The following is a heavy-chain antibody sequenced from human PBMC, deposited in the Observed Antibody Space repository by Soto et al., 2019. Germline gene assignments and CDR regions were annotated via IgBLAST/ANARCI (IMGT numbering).Heavy chain of an antibody. J-gene: IGHJ4*02. V-gene: IGHV3-30*18. CDR3: AKDRFPSDY. D-gene: IGHD2-21*01. Sequence: GGSLRLSCAASGFTFSSYGMHWVRQAPGKGLEWVAVISYDGSNKYYADSVKGRFTISRDNSKNTLYLQMNSLRAEDTAVYYCAKDRFPSDYWGQGTLVTVSS. CDR1: GFTFSSYG. CDR2: ISYDGSNK.